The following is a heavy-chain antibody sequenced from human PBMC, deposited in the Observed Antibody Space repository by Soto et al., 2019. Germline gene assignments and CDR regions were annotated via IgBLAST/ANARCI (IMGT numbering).Heavy chain of an antibody. V-gene: IGHV3-33*01. D-gene: IGHD1-26*01. Sequence: QVQLVESGGGVVQPGRSLRLSCAAPGFIFSSYGMHWVRQAPGKGLEWVAVIWFDGSNEYYADSVKGRFTISRDNSKNTLHLQMNSLRADDTAVYYCARAMAATTPFDYWGQGTVVTVSS. CDR3: ARAMAATTPFDY. CDR1: GFIFSSYG. J-gene: IGHJ4*02. CDR2: IWFDGSNE.